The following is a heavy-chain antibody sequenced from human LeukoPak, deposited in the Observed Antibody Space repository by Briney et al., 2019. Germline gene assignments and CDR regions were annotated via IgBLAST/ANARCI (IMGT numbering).Heavy chain of an antibody. CDR3: ARGGYGSGSPDY. J-gene: IGHJ4*02. Sequence: SETLSLTCTVSGASISSYYWSWIRQPPGKGLEWIGYIYYSGSTNYNPSLKSRVTVSVDTSKNQFSLKLSSVTAADTAVYYCARGGYGSGSPDYWGQGTLVTVSS. CDR1: GASISSYY. D-gene: IGHD3-10*01. V-gene: IGHV4-59*12. CDR2: IYYSGST.